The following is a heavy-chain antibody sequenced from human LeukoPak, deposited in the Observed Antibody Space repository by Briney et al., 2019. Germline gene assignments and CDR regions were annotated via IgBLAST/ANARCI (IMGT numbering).Heavy chain of an antibody. V-gene: IGHV5-51*01. J-gene: IGHJ5*02. CDR2: IYPGDSDT. CDR3: ARQVATLRGRFDP. D-gene: IGHD5-12*01. CDR1: GYTFTTYW. Sequence: GESLKISCKVSGYTFTTYWIGWVRQMPGKGLEWMGIIYPGDSDTRYSPSFQGQVTISADKSISTAYLQWSSLKASDTAMYYCARQVATLRGRFDPWGQGTLVTVSS.